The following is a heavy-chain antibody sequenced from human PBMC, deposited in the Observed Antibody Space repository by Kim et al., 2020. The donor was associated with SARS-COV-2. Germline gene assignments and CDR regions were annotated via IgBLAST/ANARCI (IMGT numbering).Heavy chain of an antibody. CDR2: IYYSGST. V-gene: IGHV4-39*01. J-gene: IGHJ6*02. D-gene: IGHD3-16*02. Sequence: SETLSLTCTVSGGSISSSSYYWGWIRQPPGKGLEWIGSIYYSGSTYYNPSLKTRVTISVDTSKNQFSLKLSSVTAADTAVYYCARAMGMDDYVWGSYRDYYYYGMDVWGQGTTVTVSS. CDR3: ARAMGMDDYVWGSYRDYYYYGMDV. CDR1: GGSISSSSYY.